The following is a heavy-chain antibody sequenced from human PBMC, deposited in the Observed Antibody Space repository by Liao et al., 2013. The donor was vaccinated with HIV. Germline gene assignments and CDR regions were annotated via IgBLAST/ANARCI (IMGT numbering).Heavy chain of an antibody. Sequence: QVQLQQWGAGLLKPSETLSLTCAVYGGSFSGYYWSWIRQPPGKGLEWIGEINHSGSTNYNPSLKSRVTISVDTSKNQFSLKLSSVTAADTAVYYCARGTGYYNRDYFDYWGQGTLVTVSS. CDR1: GGSFSGYY. CDR3: ARGTGYYNRDYFDY. D-gene: IGHD3-9*01. V-gene: IGHV4-34*01. CDR2: INHSGST. J-gene: IGHJ4*02.